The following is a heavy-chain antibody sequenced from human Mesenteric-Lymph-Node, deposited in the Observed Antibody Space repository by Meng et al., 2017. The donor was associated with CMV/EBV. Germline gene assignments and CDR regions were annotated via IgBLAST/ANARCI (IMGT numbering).Heavy chain of an antibody. V-gene: IGHV3-30*02. CDR1: GFTFSSYG. Sequence: GESLKISCAASGFTFSSYGMHWVRQAPGKGLEWVAFIRYDGSNKYYADSVKGRFTISRDNSKNSLYLQMNSLRAEDTAYYYCASWFGGEFGWGQGTLVTVSS. CDR3: ASWFGGEFG. J-gene: IGHJ4*02. D-gene: IGHD3-16*01. CDR2: IRYDGSNK.